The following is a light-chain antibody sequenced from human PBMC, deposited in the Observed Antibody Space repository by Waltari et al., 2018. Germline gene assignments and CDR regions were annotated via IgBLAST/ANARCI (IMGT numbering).Light chain of an antibody. CDR1: DIGIKT. J-gene: IGLJ2*01. CDR2: DDR. V-gene: IGLV3-21*02. Sequence: SYVVTQAPSLSVAPGQTARISCGGNDIGIKTVHWYQQKPGQAPILVVHDDRDRPSGIPERFSGSNSGNTATLTINRVEAGDEADYYCQVWDSSTNQVIFGGGTK. CDR3: QVWDSSTNQVI.